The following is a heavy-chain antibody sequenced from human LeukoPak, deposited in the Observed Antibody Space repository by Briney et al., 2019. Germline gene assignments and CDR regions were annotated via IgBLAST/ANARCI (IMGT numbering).Heavy chain of an antibody. CDR1: GFTFSSYS. CDR3: ARDRDGDYLNWFDP. D-gene: IGHD4-17*01. J-gene: IGHJ5*02. Sequence: GGSLRLSCAASGFTFSSYSVNWVRQAPGKGLEWVSSISSSSSYIYYADSVKGRFTISRDNAKNSLYLQMNSLRAEDTAVYYCARDRDGDYLNWFDPWGQGTLVTVSS. CDR2: ISSSSSYI. V-gene: IGHV3-21*01.